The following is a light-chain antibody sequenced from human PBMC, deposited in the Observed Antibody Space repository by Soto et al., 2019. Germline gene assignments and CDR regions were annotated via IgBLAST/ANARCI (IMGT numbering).Light chain of an antibody. Sequence: ETVLTQSPATLSLSPGERATLSCRASESVRSYLAWYQQKPGQAPRLLICDASKRVTGIPARFSGSGSGTDFTLTISSLEPGDFAVYYCQQYNNWPTFGQGTRLEI. V-gene: IGKV3-11*01. CDR1: ESVRSY. J-gene: IGKJ5*01. CDR3: QQYNNWPT. CDR2: DAS.